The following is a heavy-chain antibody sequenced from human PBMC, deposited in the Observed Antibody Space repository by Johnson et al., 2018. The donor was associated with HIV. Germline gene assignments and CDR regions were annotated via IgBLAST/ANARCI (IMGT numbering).Heavy chain of an antibody. Sequence: VQLVESGGGVVQPGRSLRLSCAASGFTFNNYGMHWVRQAPGKGLEWVAVIWFDGSNKYYADSVKGRFTISRDNSKNTLYLQMGSLTTEDMAVYYCARAHVLFGAFDSWGRGTTVTVSS. J-gene: IGHJ3*02. CDR3: ARAHVLFGAFDS. V-gene: IGHV3-33*01. CDR2: IWFDGSNK. CDR1: GFTFNNYG. D-gene: IGHD3-16*01.